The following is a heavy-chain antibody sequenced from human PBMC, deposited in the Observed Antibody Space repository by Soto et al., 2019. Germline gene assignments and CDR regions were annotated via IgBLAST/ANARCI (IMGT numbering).Heavy chain of an antibody. CDR1: GDSINTYY. D-gene: IGHD6-19*01. CDR2: IYYSETP. V-gene: IGHV4-59*01. CDR3: TRGMEQWLVRAFDI. Sequence: SETLSLTCTVSGDSINTYYWSWIRQPPGKALEWIGFIYYSETPTYNPSLKSRVTMSVDTSKKQVSLRLSSVTAADTAMYYCTRGMEQWLVRAFDIWGQGTMVTVSS. J-gene: IGHJ3*02.